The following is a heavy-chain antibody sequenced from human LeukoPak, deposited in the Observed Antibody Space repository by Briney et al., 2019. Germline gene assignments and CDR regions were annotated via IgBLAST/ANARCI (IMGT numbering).Heavy chain of an antibody. Sequence: GGSLRLSCAASGFTFSTYCMHWVRQAPGKGPMWVSRICPDGTVTNYADSVKARFIISRDNARNTVYLQMNSLRVEDTAVYYCARGGFLDFWGQGTLVTVSS. D-gene: IGHD2/OR15-2a*01. CDR3: ARGGFLDF. V-gene: IGHV3-74*01. CDR1: GFTFSTYC. CDR2: ICPDGTVT. J-gene: IGHJ4*02.